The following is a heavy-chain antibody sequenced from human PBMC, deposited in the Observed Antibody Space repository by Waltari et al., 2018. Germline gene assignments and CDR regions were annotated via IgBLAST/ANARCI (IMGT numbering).Heavy chain of an antibody. CDR1: GFTFSSYA. CDR2: IYSGGST. Sequence: EVQLLESGGGLVQPGGSLRLSCAASGFTFSSYAMSWVRQAPGKGLVWVSVIYSGGSTYYADSVKGRFTISRDNSKNTLYLQMNSLRAEDTAVYYCAKDSGYSYGYSDYWGQGTLVTVSS. D-gene: IGHD5-18*01. V-gene: IGHV3-23*03. J-gene: IGHJ4*02. CDR3: AKDSGYSYGYSDY.